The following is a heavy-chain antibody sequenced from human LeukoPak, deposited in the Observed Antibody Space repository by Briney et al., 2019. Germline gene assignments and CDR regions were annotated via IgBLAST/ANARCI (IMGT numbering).Heavy chain of an antibody. J-gene: IGHJ6*03. V-gene: IGHV4-4*07. CDR3: ARLKFYDSTGYSPGHYMDV. CDR2: LYPGVST. D-gene: IGHD3-22*01. CDR1: GGPIYSYY. Sequence: KPSETLSLTCTVSGGPIYSYYWSWIRQTAGKGLEWIGRLYPGVSTNYTPSLKSRVTMSVDTSKNQFALKLSAVTAADTAVYYCARLKFYDSTGYSPGHYMDVWGKGTTVTVSS.